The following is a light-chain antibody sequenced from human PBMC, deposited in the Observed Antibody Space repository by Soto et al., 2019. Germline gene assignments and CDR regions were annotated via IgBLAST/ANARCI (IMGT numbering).Light chain of an antibody. J-gene: IGKJ5*01. CDR1: QTIKTY. Sequence: EIVLTQSPATLSLSPGERATHSCRASQTIKTYLAWYQQKPGQAPRLLISDASNRSTGVPARFSGSGSGTDFTLTINNLEPEDFAVYFCQQRNDWPRITFGQGTRLEIK. CDR2: DAS. CDR3: QQRNDWPRIT. V-gene: IGKV3-11*01.